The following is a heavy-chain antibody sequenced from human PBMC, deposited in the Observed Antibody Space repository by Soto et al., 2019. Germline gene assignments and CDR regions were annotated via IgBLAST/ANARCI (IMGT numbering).Heavy chain of an antibody. D-gene: IGHD5-18*01. CDR1: GGTFSAYT. CDR3: ASGIQLWLRRINNGYSG. V-gene: IGHV1-69*12. Sequence: QVQLVQSGAEVKKPESSVKVSCKAPGGTFSAYTISWVRQAPGQGLEWTGGIIPMFGTANYAQRFQDRVTITADESTNTVYMELSSLRSEDTAVYFCASGIQLWLRRINNGYSGWAQGTLVTVSS. CDR2: IIPMFGTA. J-gene: IGHJ4*02.